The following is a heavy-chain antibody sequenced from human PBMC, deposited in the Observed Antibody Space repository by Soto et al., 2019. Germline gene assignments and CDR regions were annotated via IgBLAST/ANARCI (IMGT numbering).Heavy chain of an antibody. CDR3: ARQLQYSSGWYGGYYYGMDV. CDR2: IDPSDSYT. Sequence: GESLKISCKGSGYSFTSYWISWVRQMPEKGLEWMGRIDPSDSYTNYSPSFQGHVTISADKSISTAYLQWSSLKASDTAMYYCARQLQYSSGWYGGYYYGMDVWGQGTTVTVSS. D-gene: IGHD6-19*01. J-gene: IGHJ6*02. V-gene: IGHV5-10-1*01. CDR1: GYSFTSYW.